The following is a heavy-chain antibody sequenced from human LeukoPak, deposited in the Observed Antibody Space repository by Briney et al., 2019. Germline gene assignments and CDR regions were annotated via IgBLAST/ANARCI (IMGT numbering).Heavy chain of an antibody. CDR1: GFTFSNYW. CDR3: ARVGSGRYNYGYSLVY. J-gene: IGHJ4*02. D-gene: IGHD5-18*01. CDR2: IKQDGSET. Sequence: PGGSLRLSCAASGFTFSNYWMNWVRQAPGKGLEWVAHIKQDGSETYYVDSVKGRFTISRDNAKKSLYLQMNSLRDEDTAVYYCARVGSGRYNYGYSLVYWRQGTLVTVSS. V-gene: IGHV3-7*01.